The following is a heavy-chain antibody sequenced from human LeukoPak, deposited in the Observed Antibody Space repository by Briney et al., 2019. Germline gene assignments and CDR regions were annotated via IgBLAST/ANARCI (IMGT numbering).Heavy chain of an antibody. CDR3: APNYYDSSGYPY. CDR2: ISYDGSNK. V-gene: IGHV3-30*03. CDR1: GFTFSSYG. J-gene: IGHJ4*02. Sequence: PGGSLRLSCAASGFTFSSYGMHWVRQAPGKGLEWVAVISYDGSNKYYADSVKGRFTISRDNSKNTLYLQMNSLRAEDTAVYYCAPNYYDSSGYPYWGQGTLVTVSS. D-gene: IGHD3-22*01.